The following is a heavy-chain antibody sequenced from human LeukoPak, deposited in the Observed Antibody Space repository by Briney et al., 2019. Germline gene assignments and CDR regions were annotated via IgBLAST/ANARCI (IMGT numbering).Heavy chain of an antibody. CDR2: IYYSGST. V-gene: IGHV4-59*01. Sequence: KPSETLSLTCTVSGGSISSYYWNWIRQPPGKGLEWIGYIYYSGSTNSNPSLKSRVTISVDTSKNQFSLKLSSVTAADTAVYYCARGPDAFDIWGQGTMVTVSS. J-gene: IGHJ3*02. CDR3: ARGPDAFDI. CDR1: GGSISSYY.